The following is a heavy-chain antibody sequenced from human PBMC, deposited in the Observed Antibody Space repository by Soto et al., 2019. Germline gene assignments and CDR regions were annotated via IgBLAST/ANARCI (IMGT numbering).Heavy chain of an antibody. D-gene: IGHD6-13*01. CDR2: INHSGST. J-gene: IGHJ4*02. V-gene: IGHV4-34*01. CDR1: GGSFSGYY. CDR3: ARGSSWGFIDY. Sequence: SLTCAVYGGSFSGYYWSWIRQPPGKGLEWIGEINHSGSTNYNPSLKSRVTISVDTSKNQFSLKLSSVTAADTAVYYCARGSSWGFIDYWGQGTLVTVSS.